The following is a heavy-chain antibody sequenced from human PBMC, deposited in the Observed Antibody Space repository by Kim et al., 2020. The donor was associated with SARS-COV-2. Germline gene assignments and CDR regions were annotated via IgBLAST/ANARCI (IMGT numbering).Heavy chain of an antibody. D-gene: IGHD1-26*01. J-gene: IGHJ4*02. CDR3: AKEGGGSYCFDY. Sequence: GGSLRLSCAASGFTFSSYAISWVRQAPGKGLEWVSSISGSGGSTYYADSVKGRFTISRDNSKNTLYLQMNSLRAEDTAVYYCAKEGGGSYCFDYWGQGNLVTVSS. CDR2: ISGSGGST. V-gene: IGHV3-23*01. CDR1: GFTFSSYA.